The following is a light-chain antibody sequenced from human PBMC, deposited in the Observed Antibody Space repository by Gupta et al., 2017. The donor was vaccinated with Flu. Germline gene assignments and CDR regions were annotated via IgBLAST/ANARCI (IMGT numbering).Light chain of an antibody. J-gene: IGLJ2*01. CDR3: SLYTSSSPVV. CDR1: SSDVGSYNR. Sequence: SVTISCTGTSSDVGSYNRVSWYQQPPGTAPKLMIYEVSNRPSGVPDRFSGSKSGNTASLTISGLQAEDEADYYCSLYTSSSPVVFGGGTKLTVL. CDR2: EVS. V-gene: IGLV2-18*01.